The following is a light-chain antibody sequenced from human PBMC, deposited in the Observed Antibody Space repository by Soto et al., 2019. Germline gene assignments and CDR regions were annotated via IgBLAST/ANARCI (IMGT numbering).Light chain of an antibody. J-gene: IGLJ1*01. CDR1: SSDVGGYNY. V-gene: IGLV2-8*01. Sequence: QSALTQPRSVSGSPGQSVTISCTGTSSDVGGYNYVSWYQQHPGKAPKLMIYEVTKRPSGVPDRFSGSKSGNTASLTVSGLQAEDEADYYCSSYAGSNNFVFGSGTKGTVL. CDR3: SSYAGSNNFV. CDR2: EVT.